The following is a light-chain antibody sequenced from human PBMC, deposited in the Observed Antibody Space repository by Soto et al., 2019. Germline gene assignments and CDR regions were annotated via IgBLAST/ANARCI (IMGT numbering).Light chain of an antibody. J-gene: IGKJ4*01. CDR3: QHYDTSSLT. V-gene: IGKV3-20*01. CDR1: QSVSSSF. CDR2: GAS. Sequence: EIVLTHCPGTLSLSPGERATLSCRAIQSVSSSFLAWYQQKLGQPPRLLIYGASSRATGIPDRFSGSGSGTDFTLTISRMEPEDFAVYYCQHYDTSSLTFGGGTKVDIK.